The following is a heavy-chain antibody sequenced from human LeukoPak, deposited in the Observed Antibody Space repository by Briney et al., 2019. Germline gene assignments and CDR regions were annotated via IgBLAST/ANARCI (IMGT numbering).Heavy chain of an antibody. CDR2: IWYDGSNK. CDR3: ATELHSSGWYYFDY. J-gene: IGHJ4*02. D-gene: IGHD6-19*01. CDR1: GFTFSSYG. V-gene: IGHV3-33*01. Sequence: GRSLRLSCAASGFTFSSYGMHWVRQAPGKGLEWVAVIWYDGSNKYYADSVKGRFTISRDNSKNTLYLQMNSLRAADTAVYYCATELHSSGWYYFDYWGQGTLVTVSS.